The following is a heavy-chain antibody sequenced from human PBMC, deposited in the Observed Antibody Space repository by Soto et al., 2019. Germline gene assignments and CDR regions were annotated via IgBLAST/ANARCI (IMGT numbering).Heavy chain of an antibody. J-gene: IGHJ4*02. V-gene: IGHV1-3*01. CDR1: GYSFTRYA. D-gene: IGHD2-2*01. CDR3: ASCPQNCITTSPCCLFFDY. Sequence: GASVKVSCKASGYSFTRYAIHWVRQAPGETLEWMGWINADNGYTKYSQKFQGRVTITRDTPASTVYMELSSLRSEDTAVYYCASCPQNCITTSPCCLFFDYWGQGTLVTVSS. CDR2: INADNGYT.